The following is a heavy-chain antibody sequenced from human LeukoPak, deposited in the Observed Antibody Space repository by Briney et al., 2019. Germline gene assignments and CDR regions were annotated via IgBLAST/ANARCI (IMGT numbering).Heavy chain of an antibody. Sequence: GGSLRLSCAASGFTFSNAWMSWVRQAPGKGLEWVGRIQSKTDGGTTDYAAPVKGRFTISRDDSKNTLYLQMNSLKTEDTAVYYCTTADYGDYGAFDIWGQGTMVTVSS. CDR2: IQSKTDGGTT. D-gene: IGHD4-17*01. V-gene: IGHV3-15*01. J-gene: IGHJ3*02. CDR1: GFTFSNAW. CDR3: TTADYGDYGAFDI.